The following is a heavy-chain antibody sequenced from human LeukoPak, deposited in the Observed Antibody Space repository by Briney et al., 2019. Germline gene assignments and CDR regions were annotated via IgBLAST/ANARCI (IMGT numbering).Heavy chain of an antibody. CDR2: ISAYNGNT. CDR1: GYTFTSYG. V-gene: IGHV1-18*01. J-gene: IGHJ4*02. D-gene: IGHD3-3*01. Sequence: ASVKVSCKASGYTFTSYGISWVRQAPGQGLEWMGWISAYNGNTNYAQKLQGRVTMTTDTSTGTAYMELRSLRSDDTAVYYCARDRAIFGVVTLDDYWGQGTLVTVSS. CDR3: ARDRAIFGVVTLDDY.